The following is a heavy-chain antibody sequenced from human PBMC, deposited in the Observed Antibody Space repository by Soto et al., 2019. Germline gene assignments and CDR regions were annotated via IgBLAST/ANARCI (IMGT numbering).Heavy chain of an antibody. D-gene: IGHD3-22*01. V-gene: IGHV3-23*01. J-gene: IGHJ4*02. CDR1: GFTFSSYA. CDR3: AKIRSIYDSSGYLDY. CDR2: ISGSGGST. Sequence: GGSLRLSCAASGFTFSSYAMSWVRQAPGKGLEWVSAISGSGGSTYYADSVKGRFTISRDNSKNTLYLQMNSLRAEDTAVYYCAKIRSIYDSSGYLDYWGQGTLVTVSS.